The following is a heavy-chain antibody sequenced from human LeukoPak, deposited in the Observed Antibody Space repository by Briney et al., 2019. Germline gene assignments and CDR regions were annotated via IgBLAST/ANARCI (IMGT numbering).Heavy chain of an antibody. CDR1: GYTFTGYY. D-gene: IGHD3-10*01. CDR3: ARVGITMVRGVSNYYMDV. Sequence: ASVKVSCKASGYTFTGYYMHWVRHAPGQGLEWMGWINPNSGGTNYAQKFQGRVTMTRDTSISTAYMELSRLRSDDTAVYYCARVGITMVRGVSNYYMDVWGKGTTVTISS. J-gene: IGHJ6*03. V-gene: IGHV1-2*02. CDR2: INPNSGGT.